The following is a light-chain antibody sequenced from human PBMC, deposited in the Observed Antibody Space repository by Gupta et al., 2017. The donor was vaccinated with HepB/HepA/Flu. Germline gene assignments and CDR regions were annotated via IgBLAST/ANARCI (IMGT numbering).Light chain of an antibody. Sequence: EIVLTQSPGTLSLSPGERATLSCRASQSISSTYLAWYQQKPGQAPSLLIYDTSVRSTGIPDRFSGSGSGTDFSLTISRLEPEDFALYYCQQYGSSPLTFGGGTKVEIK. V-gene: IGKV3-20*01. J-gene: IGKJ4*01. CDR1: QSISSTY. CDR3: QQYGSSPLT. CDR2: DTS.